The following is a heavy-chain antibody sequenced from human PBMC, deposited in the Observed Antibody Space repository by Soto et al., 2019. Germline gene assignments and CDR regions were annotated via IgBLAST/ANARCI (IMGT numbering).Heavy chain of an antibody. Sequence: EVQLVGSGGGLVQPGGSLRLSCAASGFTFSSYWMSWVRQAPGKGLEWVASIKQDGSEKYYLDSVKGRFTISRDNAKNSLYLQMNSLRAEDTAVYYCARDRRSQERFLAWFSMDVWGKGTTVTVSS. J-gene: IGHJ6*03. D-gene: IGHD3-3*01. CDR2: IKQDGSEK. CDR1: GFTFSSYW. V-gene: IGHV3-7*01. CDR3: ARDRRSQERFLAWFSMDV.